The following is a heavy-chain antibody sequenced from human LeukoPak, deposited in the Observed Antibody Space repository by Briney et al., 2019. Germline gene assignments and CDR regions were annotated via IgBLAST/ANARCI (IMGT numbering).Heavy chain of an antibody. Sequence: GGSLRLTCAASGFTFSSYAMSWVRQAPGKGLHFVSAISGSGGSTYYADSVKGRFTISRDNSKNTLYLQMNSLRAEDTAVYYCAKGSGYYPEYFQHWGQGTLVTVSS. CDR2: ISGSGGST. V-gene: IGHV3-23*01. J-gene: IGHJ1*01. CDR3: AKGSGYYPEYFQH. CDR1: GFTFSSYA. D-gene: IGHD3-22*01.